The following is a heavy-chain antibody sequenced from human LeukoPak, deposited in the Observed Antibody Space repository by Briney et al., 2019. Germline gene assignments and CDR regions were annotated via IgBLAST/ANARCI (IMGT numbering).Heavy chain of an antibody. CDR2: INHSGST. J-gene: IGHJ4*02. Sequence: SETLSLTCAVYGGSFSGYYWSWIRQPPGKGLGWIGEINHSGSTNYNPSLKSRVTISVDTSKNQFSLKLSSVTAADTAVYYCARHRLYYDFWSGYSHLTPLDYWGQGTLVTVSS. CDR1: GGSFSGYY. CDR3: ARHRLYYDFWSGYSHLTPLDY. V-gene: IGHV4-34*01. D-gene: IGHD3-3*01.